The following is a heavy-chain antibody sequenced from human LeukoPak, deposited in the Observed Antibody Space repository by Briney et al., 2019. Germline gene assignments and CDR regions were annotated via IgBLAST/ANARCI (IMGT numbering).Heavy chain of an antibody. D-gene: IGHD3-3*01. CDR1: GGSISSYY. J-gene: IGHJ4*02. Sequence: SETLSLTCTVSGGSISSYYWSWIRQPPGKGLEWIAYIYYSGSTNYNPSLKSRVTISVDTSKNQFSLKLSSVTAADTAVYYCARYSAIFGFDYWGQGTLVTVSS. CDR3: ARYSAIFGFDY. V-gene: IGHV4-59*01. CDR2: IYYSGST.